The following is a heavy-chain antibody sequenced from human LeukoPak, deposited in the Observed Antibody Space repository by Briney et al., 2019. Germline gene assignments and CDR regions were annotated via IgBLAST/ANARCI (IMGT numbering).Heavy chain of an antibody. J-gene: IGHJ4*02. D-gene: IGHD3-10*01. CDR3: ARDLFYYGSGSYVPFDY. CDR2: INQDGSEK. V-gene: IGHV3-7*01. CDR1: GFTFSSYW. Sequence: GGALRLSCAASGFTFSSYWMSWVRQAPGKGGEGVANINQDGSEKYYVDSVKGRVTISRDNAKNPLYLQMNSLRAVDTAVYYCARDLFYYGSGSYVPFDYWGQGTLVTVSS.